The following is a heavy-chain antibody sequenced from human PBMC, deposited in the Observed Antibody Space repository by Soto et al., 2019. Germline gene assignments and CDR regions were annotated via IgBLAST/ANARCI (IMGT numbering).Heavy chain of an antibody. D-gene: IGHD1-26*01. J-gene: IGHJ4*01. Sequence: QVQLVQSGPEVKKPGASVKVSCKGSGYTFSNYGVTWVRQAPGQGLERLGWVSAYNRNTDYAQKFEDRATMTIDTSTNTAYLELRGLTPDETAGYYCARERRWEPLLYWGQGTL. CDR2: VSAYNRNT. CDR1: GYTFSNYG. CDR3: ARERRWEPLLY. V-gene: IGHV1-18*01.